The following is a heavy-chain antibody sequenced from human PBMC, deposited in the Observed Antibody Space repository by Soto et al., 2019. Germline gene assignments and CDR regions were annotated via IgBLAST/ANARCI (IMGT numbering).Heavy chain of an antibody. D-gene: IGHD2-15*01. V-gene: IGHV3-23*01. CDR1: VFTFSSYA. CDR3: AKGEIAAYYYFDY. J-gene: IGHJ4*02. CDR2: ISGSGGST. Sequence: GALRLSCAASVFTFSSYAMSWVRQAPGKGLEWVSAISGSGGSTYYADSVKGRFTISRDNSKNTLYLQMNSLRAEDTAVYYCAKGEIAAYYYFDYWGQGTLVTVSS.